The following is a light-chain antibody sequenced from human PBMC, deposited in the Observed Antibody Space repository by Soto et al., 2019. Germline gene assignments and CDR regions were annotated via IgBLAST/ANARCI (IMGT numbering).Light chain of an antibody. J-gene: IGKJ3*01. Sequence: ERVMTQSPATLSVSPGERATLSCRASQSVSFNLAWYQQKPGQAPRLLIYGASTRATGIPARFSGSGSGTEFTLTLSSLQSEDFAVYYCQQYNSWPPIFTFGPGTKVDVK. CDR1: QSVSFN. CDR3: QQYNSWPPIFT. CDR2: GAS. V-gene: IGKV3-15*01.